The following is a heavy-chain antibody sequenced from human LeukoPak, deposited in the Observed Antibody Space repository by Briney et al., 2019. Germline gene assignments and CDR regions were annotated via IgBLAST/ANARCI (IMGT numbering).Heavy chain of an antibody. D-gene: IGHD6-13*01. V-gene: IGHV4-39*01. Sequence: SETLSLTCTVSGGSISSSSYYWGWIRQPPGKGLEWIGSIYYSGSTYYNPSLKSRVTISVDTSKNQFSLKLSSVTAADTAVYYCASPHLYSSSWPLFDYWGQGTLVTVSS. J-gene: IGHJ4*02. CDR1: GGSISSSSYY. CDR2: IYYSGST. CDR3: ASPHLYSSSWPLFDY.